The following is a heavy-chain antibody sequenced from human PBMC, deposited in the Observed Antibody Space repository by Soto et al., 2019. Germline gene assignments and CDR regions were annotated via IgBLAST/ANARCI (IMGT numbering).Heavy chain of an antibody. D-gene: IGHD6-13*01. V-gene: IGHV4-61*01. J-gene: IGHJ4*02. CDR1: GGSVSSSFFY. Sequence: SETLSLTCTVSGGSVSSSFFYWSWVRQPPGQRLEWIGYIYYTGTTNYNPSLASRVAMSVDTSKKQFTLNLRSLTAADTARYYCARLKTSSGWSLFDSWGQGMWVTVAS. CDR3: ARLKTSSGWSLFDS. CDR2: IYYTGTT.